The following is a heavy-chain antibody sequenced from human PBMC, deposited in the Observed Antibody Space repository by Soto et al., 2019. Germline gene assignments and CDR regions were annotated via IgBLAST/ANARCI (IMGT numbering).Heavy chain of an antibody. V-gene: IGHV4-59*12. D-gene: IGHD1-7*01. CDR1: GGSISTYY. CDR2: IYYSGST. J-gene: IGHJ4*02. CDR3: ARGRPWELYDY. Sequence: QVQLQESGPGLVKPSETLSLTCTVSGGSISTYYWSWIRQPPGKGLEWVGYIYYSGSTNYNPSLPSRGTTAVDTSNNQSSLKLSSMTAADTAVYYCARGRPWELYDYRGQGTLVTVSS.